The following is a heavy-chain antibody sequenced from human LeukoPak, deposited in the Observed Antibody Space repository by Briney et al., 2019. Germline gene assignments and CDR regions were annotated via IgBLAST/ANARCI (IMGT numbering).Heavy chain of an antibody. V-gene: IGHV3-21*01. D-gene: IGHD1-14*01. CDR3: ATETIGRHYDY. Sequence: GGSLRLSCAASGFTFSSCGFNWVRQAPGKGLEWVSSIGPTGTDRYYADSVRGRFTISRDNAKNSMYLQMDSLRDEDTAVYYCATETIGRHYDYWGQGTLLTISS. J-gene: IGHJ4*02. CDR2: IGPTGTDR. CDR1: GFTFSSCG.